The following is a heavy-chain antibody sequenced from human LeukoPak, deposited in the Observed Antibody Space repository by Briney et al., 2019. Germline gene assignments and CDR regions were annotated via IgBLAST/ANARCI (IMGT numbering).Heavy chain of an antibody. CDR3: ARDGTVTATPAWFD. CDR2: INPNSGGT. J-gene: IGHJ4*02. Sequence: ASVKVSCKAYGYTFTGYYMHWVRQAPGQGLEWMGWINPNSGGTNYAQKFQGRVTMTRDTSISTAYMELSRLRSDDTAVYYCARDGTVTATPAWFDWGQGTLVTVSS. CDR1: GYTFTGYY. D-gene: IGHD4-17*01. V-gene: IGHV1-2*02.